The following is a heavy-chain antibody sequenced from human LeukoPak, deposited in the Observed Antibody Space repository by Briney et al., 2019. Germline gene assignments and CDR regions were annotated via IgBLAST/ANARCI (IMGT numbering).Heavy chain of an antibody. V-gene: IGHV3-11*01. CDR3: ASVKDYYDSSAPSN. J-gene: IGHJ4*02. CDR2: ISSSGSTM. Sequence: PGGSLRLSCAASGFIFSDYYMSWIRQAPGKGLEWVSYISSSGSTMYYTDSVKGRFTISRDNAKDSLYLQMNSLRAEDTAVYYCASVKDYYDSSAPSNWGQGTLVTVSS. CDR1: GFIFSDYY. D-gene: IGHD3-22*01.